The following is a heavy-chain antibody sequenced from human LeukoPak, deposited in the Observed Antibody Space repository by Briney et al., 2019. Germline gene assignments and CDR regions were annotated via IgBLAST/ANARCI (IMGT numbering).Heavy chain of an antibody. CDR2: IYHSGST. CDR1: GGSISNYY. D-gene: IGHD6-6*01. V-gene: IGHV4-59*01. CDR3: ARGGAARLHFQN. J-gene: IGHJ1*01. Sequence: SETLSLTCTVSGGSISNYYWNWIRQPPGKGLEWIGYIYHSGSTNYNPSLQSRVTISVDTSKNQFSLNLNSVTAADTAVYYCARGGAARLHFQNWGQGTLVTVSS.